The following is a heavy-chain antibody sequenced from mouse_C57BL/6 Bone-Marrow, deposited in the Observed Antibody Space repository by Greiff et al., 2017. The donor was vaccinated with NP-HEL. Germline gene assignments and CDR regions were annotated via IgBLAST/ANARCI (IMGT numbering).Heavy chain of an antibody. CDR1: GFTFSSYA. CDR3: ARGRLRRRTWFAY. V-gene: IGHV5-4*01. J-gene: IGHJ3*01. Sequence: EVQLVESGGGLVKPGGSLKLSCAASGFTFSSYAMSWVRQTPEKRLEWVATISDGGSYTYYPDNVKGRFTISRDNAKNNLDLQMSHLKSEDTAMYYCARGRLRRRTWFAYWGQGTLVTVSA. CDR2: ISDGGSYT. D-gene: IGHD2-4*01.